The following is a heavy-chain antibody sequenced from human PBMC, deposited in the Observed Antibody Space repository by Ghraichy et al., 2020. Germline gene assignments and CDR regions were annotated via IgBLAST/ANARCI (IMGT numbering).Heavy chain of an antibody. J-gene: IGHJ4*02. Sequence: SETLSLTCTVSGGSLSSHSYYWGWIRQPPGKGLQWIGSVYYSGSTHYNPSLKSRVTISLDTSKNQFSLKLGSVTAADTAVYYCASLNASDNSHYYFDYWGQGTLVTVSS. CDR1: GGSLSSHSYY. D-gene: IGHD1-1*01. CDR2: VYYSGST. V-gene: IGHV4-39*01. CDR3: ASLNASDNSHYYFDY.